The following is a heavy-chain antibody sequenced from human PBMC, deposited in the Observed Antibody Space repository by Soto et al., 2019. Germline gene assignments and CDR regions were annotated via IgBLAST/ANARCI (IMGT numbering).Heavy chain of an antibody. CDR2: IYYAGST. Sequence: PSETMSLTCTVSGGAMSPNYWSWFRQPPGRGLEWVGYIYYAGSTSYNPSLKSRVTISLETSKSQFSLRLSSVTAADTAVYFCARLGFYYRSLDPWGAGVLVTVSS. CDR3: ARLGFYYRSLDP. D-gene: IGHD3-22*01. CDR1: GGAMSPNY. J-gene: IGHJ5*02. V-gene: IGHV4-59*08.